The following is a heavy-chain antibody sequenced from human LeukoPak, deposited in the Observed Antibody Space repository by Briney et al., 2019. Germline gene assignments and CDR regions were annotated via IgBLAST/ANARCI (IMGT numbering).Heavy chain of an antibody. J-gene: IGHJ4*02. CDR2: IEPDGRNK. CDR1: GFTFSSHT. CDR3: VRQSTGLDY. D-gene: IGHD5/OR15-5a*01. V-gene: IGHV3-30-3*01. Sequence: PGGSLRLSCAASGFTFSSHTMHWVRQAPGKGLEWVAVIEPDGRNKFHADSVKGRFIISRDNSKNTLYLQLDRLITEDTAVYYCVRQSTGLDYWGQGTLVTVSS.